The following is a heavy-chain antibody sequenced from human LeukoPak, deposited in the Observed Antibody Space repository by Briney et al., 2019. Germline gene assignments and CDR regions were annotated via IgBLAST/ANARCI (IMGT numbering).Heavy chain of an antibody. CDR1: GFTFSSYV. CDR2: ISGSGGST. Sequence: GGSLRLSCAASGFTFSSYVVNWVRQAPGKGLEWVSAISGSGGSTYYAGSVKGRFTISRDNSKNTLYLQMGSLRAEDTAVYYGAKDRGRYYDSSGYYWGYYFDSWGKGILVTVST. D-gene: IGHD3-22*01. J-gene: IGHJ4*02. CDR3: AKDRGRYYDSSGYYWGYYFDS. V-gene: IGHV3-23*01.